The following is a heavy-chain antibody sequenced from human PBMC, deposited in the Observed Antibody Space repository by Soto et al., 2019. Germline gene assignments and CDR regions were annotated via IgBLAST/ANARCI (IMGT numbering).Heavy chain of an antibody. CDR2: ISYDGSNK. CDR3: ARDPEYSSSYYFDY. Sequence: ESGGGVVQPGRSLRLSCAASGFTFSSYAMHWVRQAPGKGLEWVAVISYDGSNKYYADSVKGRFTISRDNSKNTLYLQMNSLRAEDTAVYYCARDPEYSSSYYFDYWGQGTLVTVSS. CDR1: GFTFSSYA. V-gene: IGHV3-30-3*01. D-gene: IGHD6-6*01. J-gene: IGHJ4*02.